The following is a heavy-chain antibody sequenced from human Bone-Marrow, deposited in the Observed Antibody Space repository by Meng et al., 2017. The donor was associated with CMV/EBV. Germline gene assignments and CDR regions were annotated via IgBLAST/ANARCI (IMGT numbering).Heavy chain of an antibody. V-gene: IGHV3-21*01. Sequence: GGSLRLSCAASGFTFSSYSMNWVRQAPGKGLEWVSSISSSSSYIYYADSVKGRFTISRDNAKNSLYLQMNSLRVDDTAVYYCARRGGGGYHNGAFDIWGRGTMVTVSS. D-gene: IGHD5-24*01. CDR2: ISSSSSYI. J-gene: IGHJ3*02. CDR1: GFTFSSYS. CDR3: ARRGGGGYHNGAFDI.